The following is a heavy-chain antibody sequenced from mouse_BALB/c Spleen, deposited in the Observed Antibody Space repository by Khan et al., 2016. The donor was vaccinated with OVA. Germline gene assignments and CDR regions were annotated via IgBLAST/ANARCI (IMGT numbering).Heavy chain of an antibody. CDR2: IDPFRGGS. Sequence: VQLKESGPELMKPGASVKISCKASGYSFTSYYIHWVMQRPGESLEWIGYIDPFRGGSTYNQKFKVKATLTVDKSSSTAYIHLSNLTSEDSAVYYCTRHGYVAWFTYWGQGTLVPVSA. CDR1: GYSFTSYY. V-gene: IGHV1-31*01. CDR3: TRHGYVAWFTY. J-gene: IGHJ3*01. D-gene: IGHD2-2*01.